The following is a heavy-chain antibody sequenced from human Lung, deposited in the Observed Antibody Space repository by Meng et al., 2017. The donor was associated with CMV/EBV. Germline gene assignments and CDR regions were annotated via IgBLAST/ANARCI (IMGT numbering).Heavy chain of an antibody. CDR1: GFTFSDFY. D-gene: IGHD2-2*01. V-gene: IGHV3-11*01. Sequence: GESXKISCAASGFTFSDFYMTWIRQAPGQGLEWVSYISKPGDTIYYADSLKGRFTISRDNAENSLSLHMNSLRAEDTAVYYCARDCSSLSCGGNYFDYWGQGXLVTVSS. CDR3: ARDCSSLSCGGNYFDY. J-gene: IGHJ4*02. CDR2: ISKPGDTI.